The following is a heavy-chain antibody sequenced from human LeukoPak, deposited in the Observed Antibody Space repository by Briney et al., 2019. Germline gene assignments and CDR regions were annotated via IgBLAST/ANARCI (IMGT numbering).Heavy chain of an antibody. J-gene: IGHJ6*02. Sequence: GASVKVSCKASGYTFTSYGISWVRQAPGQGLEWMGWISAYNGNTNYAQKLQGRVTMTTDTSTSTAYMELRSLRSDDTAVYYCARAGDSGWPYYYYGMDVWGQGTTVTVSS. V-gene: IGHV1-18*01. CDR2: ISAYNGNT. CDR1: GYTFTSYG. D-gene: IGHD6-19*01. CDR3: ARAGDSGWPYYYYGMDV.